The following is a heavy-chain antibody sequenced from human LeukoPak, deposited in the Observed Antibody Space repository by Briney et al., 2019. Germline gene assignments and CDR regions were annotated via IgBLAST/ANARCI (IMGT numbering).Heavy chain of an antibody. V-gene: IGHV4-34*01. D-gene: IGHD2-2*03. CDR1: GGSFGGYY. J-gene: IGHJ5*02. CDR2: INHSGST. CDR3: ARTPVLGYCSSTSCYKRIRWFDP. Sequence: PSETLSLTCAVYGGSFGGYYWSWIRQPPGKGLEWIGEINHSGSTNYNPSLKSRVTISVDTSKSQFSLKLSSVTAADTAVYYCARTPVLGYCSSTSCYKRIRWFDPWGQGTLVTVSS.